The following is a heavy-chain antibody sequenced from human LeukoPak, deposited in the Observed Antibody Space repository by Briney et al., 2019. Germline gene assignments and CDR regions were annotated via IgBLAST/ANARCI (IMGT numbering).Heavy chain of an antibody. CDR3: ARRMGAATLDY. V-gene: IGHV4-34*08. J-gene: IGHJ4*02. D-gene: IGHD1-26*01. CDR2: INHSGST. Sequence: GSLRLSCAASGFTFSSYAMSWIRQPPGKGLEWIGEINHSGSTNYNPSLKSRVTISVDTSKNQFSLKVSSVTAADTAVYYCARRMGAATLDYWGQGALVTVSS. CDR1: GFTFSSYA.